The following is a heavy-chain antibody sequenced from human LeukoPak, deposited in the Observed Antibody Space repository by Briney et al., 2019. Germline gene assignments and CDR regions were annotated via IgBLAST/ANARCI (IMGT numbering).Heavy chain of an antibody. CDR2: IYPGDSDT. D-gene: IGHD5-12*01. V-gene: IGHV5-51*01. Sequence: GESLKIPSKGSGYSFTSYWISWVRQMPPKGLEWWGVIYPGDSDTRYSPSFQGQVTISADKSNSTAYLQWSSLKASDTAMYYCARLYSGYDGGNFDYWGQGTLVTVSS. CDR3: ARLYSGYDGGNFDY. CDR1: GYSFTSYW. J-gene: IGHJ4*02.